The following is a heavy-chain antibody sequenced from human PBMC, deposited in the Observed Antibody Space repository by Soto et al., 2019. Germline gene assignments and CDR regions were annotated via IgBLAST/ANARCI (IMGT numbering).Heavy chain of an antibody. D-gene: IGHD3-16*01. Sequence: SVKVSFKASGYTFSTYTIILLRHASGQGLEWMGRIIPILGIANYAQKFQGRVTITRDTSASTAYMELRSLRSEDTAVYYCANALGLYYFDYWGQGTLVTVSS. CDR3: ANALGLYYFDY. CDR1: GYTFSTYT. J-gene: IGHJ4*02. CDR2: IIPILGIA. V-gene: IGHV1-69*02.